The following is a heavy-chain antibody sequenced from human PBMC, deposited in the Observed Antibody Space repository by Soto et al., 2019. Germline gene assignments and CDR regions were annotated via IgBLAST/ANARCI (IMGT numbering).Heavy chain of an antibody. Sequence: TSETLSLTCTVSGGSVSSGSYYWSWIRQPPGKGLEWIGYIYYSGSTNYNPSLKSRVTISVDTSKNQFSLKLSSVTAADTAVYYCARLQQVTMIVVVITGGFDYWGQGTLVTVSS. J-gene: IGHJ4*02. D-gene: IGHD3-22*01. CDR2: IYYSGST. CDR3: ARLQQVTMIVVVITGGFDY. V-gene: IGHV4-61*01. CDR1: GGSVSSGSYY.